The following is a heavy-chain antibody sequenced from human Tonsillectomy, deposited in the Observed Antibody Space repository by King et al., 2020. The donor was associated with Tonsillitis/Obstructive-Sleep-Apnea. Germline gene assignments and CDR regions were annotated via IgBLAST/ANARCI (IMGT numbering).Heavy chain of an antibody. CDR3: ARDSMSHYYDSSAYYTFNY. CDR1: GYTFTNYG. Sequence: VQLVQSGAEVKKPGASVKVSCKASGYTFTNYGISWVRQAPGQGLEWMAWISVHNGHTNYAQKFQGRVTMTTDASTSTAYMELRSLRSDDTAVYYCARDSMSHYYDSSAYYTFNYWGQGTLVTVSS. V-gene: IGHV1-18*01. J-gene: IGHJ4*02. D-gene: IGHD3-22*01. CDR2: ISVHNGHT.